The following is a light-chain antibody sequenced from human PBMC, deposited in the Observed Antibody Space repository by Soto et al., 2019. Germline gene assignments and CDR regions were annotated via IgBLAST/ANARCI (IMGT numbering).Light chain of an antibody. CDR2: GAS. J-gene: IGKJ5*01. CDR3: QQYKNWPPIT. V-gene: IGKV3-15*01. Sequence: EIVMTQSPGTLSVSPGERVTLSCRASQSVDDNLAWYQQKPGQAPRLLIYGASTRATGTPVRFSGSGSGTEFTLTISSLQSEDFAVYYCQQYKNWPPITFGQGTRLEIK. CDR1: QSVDDN.